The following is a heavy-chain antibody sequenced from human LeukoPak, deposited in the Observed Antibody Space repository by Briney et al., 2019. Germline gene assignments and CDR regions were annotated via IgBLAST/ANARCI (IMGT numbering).Heavy chain of an antibody. V-gene: IGHV3-43*02. Sequence: GGSLRLSCAASGFTFDDYAMHWVRQAPGKGLEWVSLISGDGGSTYYADSVKGRFTISRDNSKNSLYPQMNSLRTEDSALYYCAKPSGWLIDYWGQGTLVTVSS. CDR2: ISGDGGST. J-gene: IGHJ4*02. D-gene: IGHD6-19*01. CDR3: AKPSGWLIDY. CDR1: GFTFDDYA.